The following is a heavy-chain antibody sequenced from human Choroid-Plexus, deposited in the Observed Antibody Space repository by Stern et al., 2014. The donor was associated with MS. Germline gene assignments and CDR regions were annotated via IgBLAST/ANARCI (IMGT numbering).Heavy chain of an antibody. CDR3: AKDRQYLTYFFDH. CDR2: VSYDGSNK. D-gene: IGHD2/OR15-2a*01. CDR1: GFTFGSCA. V-gene: IGHV3-30*18. Sequence: VQLVESGGGVVQPGRPLRLSCVVSGFTFGSCAMHWVRQAPGKGLEWVAGVSYDGSNKYYADSVKGRFTISRDNSQNTLYMQMSSLRPEDTAVYYCAKDRQYLTYFFDHWGQGSWSPSPQ. J-gene: IGHJ5*02.